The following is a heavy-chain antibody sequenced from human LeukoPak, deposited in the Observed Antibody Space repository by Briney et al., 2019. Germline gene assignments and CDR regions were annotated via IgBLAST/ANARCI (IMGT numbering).Heavy chain of an antibody. CDR2: ISSSSSYI. D-gene: IGHD3-10*01. CDR1: GFSVSNNY. V-gene: IGHV3-21*01. Sequence: GGPLRLSCAASGFSVSNNYMHWVRQAPGKGLEWVSSISSSSSYIYYADSVKGRFTISRDNAKNSLYLQMNSLRAEDTAVYYCARDSEYGSGSPYGMDVWGQGTTVTVSS. J-gene: IGHJ6*02. CDR3: ARDSEYGSGSPYGMDV.